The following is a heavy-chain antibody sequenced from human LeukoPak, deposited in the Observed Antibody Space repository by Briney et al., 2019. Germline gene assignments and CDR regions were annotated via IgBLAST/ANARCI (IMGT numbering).Heavy chain of an antibody. CDR3: ARGESGYDFGY. Sequence: GGSLRLSCTASGFTFGAYAMNWVRQAPGKGLEWVGLIRSKAYGGTTEYAASVKGRFTISRDDSKSIAYLQMNSLKTEDTALYYCARGESGYDFGYWGQGTLVTVSS. D-gene: IGHD5-12*01. J-gene: IGHJ4*02. CDR2: IRSKAYGGTT. CDR1: GFTFGAYA. V-gene: IGHV3-49*04.